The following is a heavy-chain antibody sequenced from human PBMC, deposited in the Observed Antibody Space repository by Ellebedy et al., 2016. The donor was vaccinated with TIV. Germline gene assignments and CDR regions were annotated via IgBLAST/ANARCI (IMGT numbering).Heavy chain of an antibody. V-gene: IGHV3-7*01. CDR1: GFTFSSFW. Sequence: GGSLRLXCAASGFTFSSFWMSWVRQAPGKGLEWVANIKQDGSEKYYVDSVKGRFTISRDNAKNSLYLQMNSLRAEDTAVYYCASRGYSYGHYYFDYWGQGTLVTVSS. CDR2: IKQDGSEK. J-gene: IGHJ4*02. D-gene: IGHD5-18*01. CDR3: ASRGYSYGHYYFDY.